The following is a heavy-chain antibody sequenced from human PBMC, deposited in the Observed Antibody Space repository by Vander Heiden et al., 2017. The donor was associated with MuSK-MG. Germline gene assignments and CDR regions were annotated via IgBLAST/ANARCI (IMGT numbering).Heavy chain of an antibody. Sequence: EVQLVQSGAEVKKPGESLRISCKGSGYSFTSYWISWVRQMPGKGLEWMGRIDPSDSYTNYSPSFQGHVTISADKSISTAYLQWSSLKASDTAMYYCARHRYCSSTFCYWWWFDPWGQGTLVTVSS. J-gene: IGHJ5*02. CDR1: GYSFTSYW. D-gene: IGHD2-2*01. CDR2: IDPSDSYT. V-gene: IGHV5-10-1*03. CDR3: ARHRYCSSTFCYWWWFDP.